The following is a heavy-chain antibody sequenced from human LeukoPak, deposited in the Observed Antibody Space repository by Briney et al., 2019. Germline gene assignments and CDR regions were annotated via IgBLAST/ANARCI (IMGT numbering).Heavy chain of an antibody. CDR1: GFTFSTYT. D-gene: IGHD5-18*01. V-gene: IGHV4-39*01. CDR2: IYYSKNT. CDR3: ASPRGFSYGYFDN. J-gene: IGHJ4*02. Sequence: PGGSLRLSCAASGFTFSTYTMNWVRQPPGKGLEWIGSIYYSKNTYYNPSLKSRVTISADTSKNQFSLTLGSVSATDTAVYYCASPRGFSYGYFDNWGQGTLVTVSS.